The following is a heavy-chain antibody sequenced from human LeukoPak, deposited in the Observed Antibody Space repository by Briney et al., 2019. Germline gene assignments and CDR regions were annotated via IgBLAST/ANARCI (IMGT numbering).Heavy chain of an antibody. J-gene: IGHJ4*02. CDR2: MYHSGST. Sequence: SETLSLTCAVSGYSISSGCYWGWIRQPPGKGLEWIGSMYHSGSTYYNPSLKSRVAISVDTSKNQFSLNLSSVTVADTALYYCAREGDYDSGSYYPDYWGQGTLVTVSS. V-gene: IGHV4-38-2*02. CDR1: GYSISSGCY. D-gene: IGHD3-10*01. CDR3: AREGDYDSGSYYPDY.